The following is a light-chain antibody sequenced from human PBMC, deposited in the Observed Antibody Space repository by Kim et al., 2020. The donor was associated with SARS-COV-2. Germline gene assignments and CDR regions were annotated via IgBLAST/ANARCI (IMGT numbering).Light chain of an antibody. J-gene: IGKJ5*01. V-gene: IGKV1-39*01. CDR1: QSISNY. CDR3: QQSYNSPST. CDR2: DAS. Sequence: ASVRDRVNITCRASQSISNYLNWYQQKPGKAPKVLIYDASSLQSGVPSRFSGSGSGTDFTLTINSLQPEDFATYYCQQSYNSPSTFGQGTRLEIK.